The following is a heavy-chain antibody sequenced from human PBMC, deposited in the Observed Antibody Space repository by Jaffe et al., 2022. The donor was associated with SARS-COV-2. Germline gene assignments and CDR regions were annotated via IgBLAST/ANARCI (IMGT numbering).Heavy chain of an antibody. CDR1: GFSFSVYG. CDR2: IPHDGNNQ. J-gene: IGHJ4*02. CDR3: ARDLRMGMYFDY. V-gene: IGHV3-30*02. Sequence: QVQLVESSGGVVQPGGSLRLSCAASGFSFSVYGMHWVRQAPGKGLEWVAIIPHDGNNQLYADSVKGRFTISRDNSKNTLYLEMSSLRAEDTAVYYCARDLRMGMYFDYWGQGTLVTVSS. D-gene: IGHD2-8*01.